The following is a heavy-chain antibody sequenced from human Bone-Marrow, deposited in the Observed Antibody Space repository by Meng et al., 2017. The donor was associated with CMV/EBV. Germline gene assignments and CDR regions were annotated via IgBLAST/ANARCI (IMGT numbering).Heavy chain of an antibody. J-gene: IGHJ6*02. CDR1: GFTFDDYA. V-gene: IGHV3-43D*03. CDR3: AKGYDNYYYYGMDV. CDR2: ISWDGGST. Sequence: GESLKISCAASGFTFDDYAMHWVRQAPGKGLEWVSLISWDGGSTYHADSVKGRFTISRDNSKNALHLQMNSLRAEDTALYYCAKGYDNYYYYGMDVWGQGTMVTVSS. D-gene: IGHD5-12*01.